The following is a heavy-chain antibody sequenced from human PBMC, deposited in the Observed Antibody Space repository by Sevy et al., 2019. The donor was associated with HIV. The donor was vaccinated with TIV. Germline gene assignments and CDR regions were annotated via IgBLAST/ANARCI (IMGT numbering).Heavy chain of an antibody. CDR3: AKETLFMSTILHYCYN. D-gene: IGHD3-9*01. V-gene: IGHV3-23*01. CDR2: ISDSGADT. Sequence: GGSLRLSCVVSGITFSTYTMSWVRQAPGKGLEWVSSISDSGADTFYADSVKGRFTISRDNSKNTLYLQMSSLSAEDTALYYCAKETLFMSTILHYCYNWGQGTLVTVSS. J-gene: IGHJ4*02. CDR1: GITFSTYT.